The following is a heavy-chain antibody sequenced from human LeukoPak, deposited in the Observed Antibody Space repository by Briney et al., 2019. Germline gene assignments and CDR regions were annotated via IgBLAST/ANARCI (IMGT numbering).Heavy chain of an antibody. Sequence: GVSLRLSCAASGFTFTTYAMTWVRQTPGKGLEWVSAISGSGASTYYADSVKGRFTISRDSSKNTVYLQMNSLRAEDTAVYYCAKDCGGDCFSRKYSQHWGQGTLVTVSS. D-gene: IGHD2-21*01. CDR1: GFTFTTYA. CDR3: AKDCGGDCFSRKYSQH. CDR2: ISGSGAST. V-gene: IGHV3-23*01. J-gene: IGHJ1*01.